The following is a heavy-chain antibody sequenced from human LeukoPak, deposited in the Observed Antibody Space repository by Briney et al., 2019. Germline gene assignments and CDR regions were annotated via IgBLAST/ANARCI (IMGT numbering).Heavy chain of an antibody. CDR2: IYYSGST. V-gene: IGHV4-31*03. CDR1: GGSICSGGYY. Sequence: NPSETLSLTCTVSGGSICSGGYYWSWIRQHPGKGLEWIGYIYYSGSTYYNPSLKSRVTISVDTSKNQFSLKLSSVTAADTAVYYCARESPHGGMDVWGQGTTVTVSS. CDR3: ARESPHGGMDV. J-gene: IGHJ6*02.